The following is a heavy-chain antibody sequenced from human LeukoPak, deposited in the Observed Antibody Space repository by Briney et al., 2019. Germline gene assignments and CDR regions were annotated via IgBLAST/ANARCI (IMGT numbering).Heavy chain of an antibody. Sequence: GGSLRLSCAASGFTFSSYSMNWVRRAPGKGLEWVSYISSSSSTIYYADSVKGRFTISRDNAKNSLYLQMNSLRAEDTAVYYCARAPYYDFWSGPLTCYIDVWGKGTTVTVSS. CDR2: ISSSSSTI. J-gene: IGHJ6*03. V-gene: IGHV3-48*01. CDR3: ARAPYYDFWSGPLTCYIDV. CDR1: GFTFSSYS. D-gene: IGHD3-3*01.